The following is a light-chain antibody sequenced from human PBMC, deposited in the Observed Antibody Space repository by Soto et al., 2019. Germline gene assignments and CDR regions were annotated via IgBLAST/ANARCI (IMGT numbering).Light chain of an antibody. CDR2: EVT. CDR1: SSDLGSYDL. Sequence: QSVLTQPASVSGSPGQSITISCTGTSSDLGSYDLVSWYQQHPGKAPKTIIYEVTKRPSGVSKRFSGSKSGNTASLTISGLQPEDEADYYCCSYVGNHFFDVFGTGTKLTVL. J-gene: IGLJ1*01. CDR3: CSYVGNHFFDV. V-gene: IGLV2-23*02.